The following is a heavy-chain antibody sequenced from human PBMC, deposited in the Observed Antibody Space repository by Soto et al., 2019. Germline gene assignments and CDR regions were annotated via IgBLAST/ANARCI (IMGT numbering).Heavy chain of an antibody. CDR2: IFYSGTT. CDR3: ARASPVVTDV. V-gene: IGHV4-30-4*01. J-gene: IGHJ6*02. CDR1: GGSISSGNYY. D-gene: IGHD5-18*01. Sequence: QVQLQESGPGLVKPSQTLSLTCTVSGGSISSGNYYWSWIRQPPGKGLEWLGYIFYSGTTYYNPSLKSRVTISVDTSQNQFSLKLSSVTAADTAVYYCARASPVVTDVWGQGTTVTVSS.